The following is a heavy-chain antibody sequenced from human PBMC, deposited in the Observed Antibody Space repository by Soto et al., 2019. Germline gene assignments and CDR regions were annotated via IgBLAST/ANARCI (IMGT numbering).Heavy chain of an antibody. J-gene: IGHJ4*02. CDR3: GSGGGAFDY. Sequence: QVQLVQSGAEVKKPGSSVKVSCKASGGTFSSYAISWVRQAPGQGLEWMGGIIPIFGTANYAQKFQGRVTITADESTGTAHLGVSSLESEGKAVDYWGSGGGAFDYWGQGTLVTVSS. D-gene: IGHD1-26*01. V-gene: IGHV1-69*01. CDR1: GGTFSSYA. CDR2: IIPIFGTA.